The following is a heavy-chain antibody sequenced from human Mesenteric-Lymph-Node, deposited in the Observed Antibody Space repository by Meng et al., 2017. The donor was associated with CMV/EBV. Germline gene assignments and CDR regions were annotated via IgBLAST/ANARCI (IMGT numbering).Heavy chain of an antibody. D-gene: IGHD2-2*01. CDR2: IYTGGST. Sequence: GESLKISCAVSGFTVSSNYMSWVRQAPGTGLEWVSVIYTGGSTYYADSVKGRFTVSRDNAKNTVFLQMNRLRGEDTAVYYCAKDRDHQLMSYLDHWGQGTLVTVSS. J-gene: IGHJ4*02. CDR3: AKDRDHQLMSYLDH. CDR1: GFTVSSNY. V-gene: IGHV3-53*01.